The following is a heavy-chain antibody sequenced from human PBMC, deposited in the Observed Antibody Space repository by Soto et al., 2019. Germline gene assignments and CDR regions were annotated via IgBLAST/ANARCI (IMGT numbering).Heavy chain of an antibody. Sequence: GGSLRLSCAASGFTFSNYWMHWVRQAPGKGLVWVSRINRDGSTTTYADSVRGRFTISRDNAKNTLYLQMNSLRDDDTAVYYCTMHLTGRQDYWGQGALVTVSS. J-gene: IGHJ4*01. V-gene: IGHV3-74*01. D-gene: IGHD1-20*01. CDR2: INRDGSTT. CDR1: GFTFSNYW. CDR3: TMHLTGRQDY.